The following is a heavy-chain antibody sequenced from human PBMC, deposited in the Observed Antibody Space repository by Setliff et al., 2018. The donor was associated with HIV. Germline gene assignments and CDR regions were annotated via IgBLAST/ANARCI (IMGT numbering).Heavy chain of an antibody. Sequence: SETLSLTCTVSGGSISSSSYYWGWIRQTPGKGLKWIANIFYSGSSYYNPSLKSRVTISVDTSKNQFSLKLSSVPAADTAVYYCARDGSYYDSSAYLGGRYYYYGMDVWGQGTTVTVSS. CDR2: IFYSGSS. J-gene: IGHJ6*02. CDR3: ARDGSYYDSSAYLGGRYYYYGMDV. V-gene: IGHV4-39*07. CDR1: GGSISSSSYY. D-gene: IGHD3-22*01.